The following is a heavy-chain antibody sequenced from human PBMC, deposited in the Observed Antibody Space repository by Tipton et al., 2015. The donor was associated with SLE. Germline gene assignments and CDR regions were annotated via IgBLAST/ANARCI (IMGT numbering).Heavy chain of an antibody. D-gene: IGHD2-2*01. CDR2: IYHSGAT. CDR3: ARDRVPAIISQSGYMDV. J-gene: IGHJ6*03. V-gene: IGHV4-31*03. Sequence: TLSLTCTVSGGSITTSGYFWSWIRQRSGKGLEWIGYIYHSGATYYNLSLKNRVTISIDTSKNQFSLRLTSVTAADTAVYFCARDRVPAIISQSGYMDVWGNGTTVSVSS. CDR1: GGSITTSGYF.